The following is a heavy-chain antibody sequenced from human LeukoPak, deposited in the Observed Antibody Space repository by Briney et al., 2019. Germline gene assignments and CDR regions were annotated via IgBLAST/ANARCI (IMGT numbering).Heavy chain of an antibody. V-gene: IGHV3-23*01. J-gene: IGHJ4*02. CDR1: GYTFSSSA. D-gene: IGHD1-7*01. Sequence: GGSLRLSCAASGYTFSSSAMSWVRQAPGKGLYWVSAISGSGTGTYYADSVKGRFTISRDNSKNTLYLQMNSLRAEDTAVYYCAKEGGTGTRFDYWGQGTLVTVSS. CDR3: AKEGGTGTRFDY. CDR2: ISGSGTGT.